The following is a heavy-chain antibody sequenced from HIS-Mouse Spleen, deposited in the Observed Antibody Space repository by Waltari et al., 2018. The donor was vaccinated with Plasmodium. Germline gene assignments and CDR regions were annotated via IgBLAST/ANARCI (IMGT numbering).Heavy chain of an antibody. CDR1: GFTFSSYG. CDR3: ASSWYWYFDL. J-gene: IGHJ2*01. D-gene: IGHD6-13*01. V-gene: IGHV3-7*01. CDR2: IKQDGSEK. Sequence: EVQLVESGGGLVQPGGSLRLSCAASGFTFSSYGMSWVHQAPGKGLEGVANIKQDGSEKYYVDSVKGRFTTSRDNAKNSLYLQMNSLRAEDTAVYYCASSWYWYFDLWGRGTLVTVSS.